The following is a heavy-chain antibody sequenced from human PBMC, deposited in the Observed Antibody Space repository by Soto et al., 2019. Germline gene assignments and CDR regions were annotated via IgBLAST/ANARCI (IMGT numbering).Heavy chain of an antibody. J-gene: IGHJ5*02. CDR1: GFRFSSYG. D-gene: IGHD7-27*01. CDR3: AREVLGYYTNWGIGWFAP. CDR2: ITGSGGTI. V-gene: IGHV3-23*01. Sequence: GGSLRLSCAASGFRFSSYGMSWVRQAPGKGLEWDSSITGSGGTIFYADSVKGRFTISGDNSQNTLYLQMKSLRADDTAVYYCAREVLGYYTNWGIGWFAPWGQGTLVTVSS.